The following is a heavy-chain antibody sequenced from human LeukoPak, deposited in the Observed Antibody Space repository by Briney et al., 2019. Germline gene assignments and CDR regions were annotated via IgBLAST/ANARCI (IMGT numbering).Heavy chain of an antibody. Sequence: GGSLRLSCAASGFTVSSNYMSWVRQAPGKGLEWVSVIYSGGSTYYADSVKGRFTITRHNSKNTLYLQMNSLRAEDTAVYYCAREVVSNYYYYGMDVWGQGTTVTASS. CDR2: IYSGGST. CDR1: GFTVSSNY. V-gene: IGHV3-53*04. D-gene: IGHD3-22*01. J-gene: IGHJ6*02. CDR3: AREVVSNYYYYGMDV.